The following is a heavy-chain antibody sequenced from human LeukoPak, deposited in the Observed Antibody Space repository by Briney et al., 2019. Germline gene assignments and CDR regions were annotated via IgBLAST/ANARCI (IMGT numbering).Heavy chain of an antibody. V-gene: IGHV3-74*01. CDR3: ARRGPYFDY. CDR1: GFSLSNYW. Sequence: GGSLRLSCAVSGFSLSNYWIHWVRQASGKGLVWVSHIKGDGSGIKYADSVKGRFTISRDNAKNSLYLQMNSLRAEDTAIYYCARRGPYFDYWGQGILVTVSS. CDR2: IKGDGSGI. D-gene: IGHD3-10*01. J-gene: IGHJ4*02.